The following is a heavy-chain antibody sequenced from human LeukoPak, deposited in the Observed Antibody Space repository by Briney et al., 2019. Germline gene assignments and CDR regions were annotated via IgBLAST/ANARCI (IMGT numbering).Heavy chain of an antibody. CDR1: GFTFTTYW. Sequence: GGSLRLSCAASGFTFTTYWMAWVSQAPAKGRGWVANIKHDGSEKHYVGSVKGRFTNSRASAENSLLLQMNSLRAEDTAVYYCARDSDGVLDYWGEGTLVTVSS. D-gene: IGHD3-10*01. CDR3: ARDSDGVLDY. J-gene: IGHJ4*02. CDR2: IKHDGSEK. V-gene: IGHV3-7*04.